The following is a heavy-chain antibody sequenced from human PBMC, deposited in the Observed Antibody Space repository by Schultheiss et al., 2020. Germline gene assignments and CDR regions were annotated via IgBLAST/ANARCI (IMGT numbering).Heavy chain of an antibody. Sequence: GSLKISCAASGFTFSSYSMNWVRQAPGKGLEWVSSISSSSSYIYYADSVKGRFTISRDNAKNSLYLQMNSLRAEDTAVYYCARVDGIVVVPAAIPEYYYYGMDVWGQGTTVTVSS. CDR1: GFTFSSYS. D-gene: IGHD2-2*02. CDR3: ARVDGIVVVPAAIPEYYYYGMDV. J-gene: IGHJ6*02. V-gene: IGHV3-21*01. CDR2: ISSSSSYI.